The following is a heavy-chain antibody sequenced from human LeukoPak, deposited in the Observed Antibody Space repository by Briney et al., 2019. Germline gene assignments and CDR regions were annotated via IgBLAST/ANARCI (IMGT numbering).Heavy chain of an antibody. CDR1: GFTFSNYG. J-gene: IGHJ4*02. D-gene: IGHD6-19*01. Sequence: GGSLRPSCAASGFTFSNYGMHWVRQAPGKGLEWVAFISYDGSKKYYADSVKGRLTISRDNAKNTLYLQMNTLRAEDTAVYYCAKRAGYSSAWNAADYWGQGTLVTVSS. CDR3: AKRAGYSSAWNAADY. V-gene: IGHV3-30*18. CDR2: ISYDGSKK.